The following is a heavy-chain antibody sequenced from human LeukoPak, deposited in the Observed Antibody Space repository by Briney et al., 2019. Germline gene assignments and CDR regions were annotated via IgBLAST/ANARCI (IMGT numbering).Heavy chain of an antibody. CDR3: ARDSGYDFSRVFDY. CDR2: MNPNSGNT. J-gene: IGHJ4*02. V-gene: IGHV1-8*01. D-gene: IGHD5-12*01. CDR1: GYTFTSYD. Sequence: ASVKVSCKASGYTFTSYDINWVRQATGQGLEWMGWMNPNSGNTGYAQKFQGRVTMTRNTSISTAYMELRSLRSDDTAVYYCARDSGYDFSRVFDYWGQGTLVTVSS.